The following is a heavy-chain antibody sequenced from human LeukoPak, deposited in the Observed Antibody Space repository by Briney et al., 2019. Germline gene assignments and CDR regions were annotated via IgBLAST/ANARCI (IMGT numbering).Heavy chain of an antibody. D-gene: IGHD2-21*01. CDR2: MNSDGTVT. V-gene: IGHV3-74*01. CDR3: ARYVVASACFDS. CDR1: GFTLSGYW. Sequence: PGGSLRLSCAASGFTLSGYWMHWVRQAPGEWLVWVSRMNSDGTVTTYADSVRGRFTISRDNAKNTLYLQMSSLRAEDTAVYYCARYVVASACFDSWGRGTPVTVSS. J-gene: IGHJ4*02.